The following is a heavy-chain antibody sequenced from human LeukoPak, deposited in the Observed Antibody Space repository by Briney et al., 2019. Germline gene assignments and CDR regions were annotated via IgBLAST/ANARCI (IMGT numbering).Heavy chain of an antibody. CDR3: AKSPWELLAVSNWFDP. V-gene: IGHV3-30*02. CDR2: IRYDGSNK. CDR1: GFTFSSYG. J-gene: IGHJ5*02. Sequence: PGGSLRLSCAAPGFTFSSYGMHWVRQAPGKGLEWVAFIRYDGSNKYYADSVKGRFTISRDNSKNTLYLQMNSLRAEDTAVYYCAKSPWELLAVSNWFDPWGQGTLVTVSS. D-gene: IGHD1-26*01.